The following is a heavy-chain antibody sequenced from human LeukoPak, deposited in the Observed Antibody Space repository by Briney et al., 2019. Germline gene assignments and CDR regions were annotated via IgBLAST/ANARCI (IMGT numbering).Heavy chain of an antibody. D-gene: IGHD3-9*01. J-gene: IGHJ4*02. CDR3: ARLVYDILTGYSSYDY. Sequence: PSETLSLTCAVSGYSISSGYYWGWIRQPPGKGLEWIGSIYHSGSTYYNPSLKSRVTISVDTSKNQFSLKLSSVTAADTAVYYCARLVYDILTGYSSYDYWGQGTLVTVSS. V-gene: IGHV4-38-2*01. CDR1: GYSISSGYY. CDR2: IYHSGST.